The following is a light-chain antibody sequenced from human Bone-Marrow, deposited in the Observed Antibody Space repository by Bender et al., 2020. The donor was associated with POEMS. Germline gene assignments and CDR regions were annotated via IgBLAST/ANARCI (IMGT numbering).Light chain of an antibody. Sequence: QSVVTQPASVSGSPGQSITISCTGTNSDVGAYNYVSWYQQHPGKAPKFIIYDVSNRPSGVSNRFSGSKSGNTASLTISGLQAEDEADYYCSSYRTGSIWVFGGGTKLTVL. V-gene: IGLV2-14*03. CDR1: NSDVGAYNY. J-gene: IGLJ3*02. CDR2: DVS. CDR3: SSYRTGSIWV.